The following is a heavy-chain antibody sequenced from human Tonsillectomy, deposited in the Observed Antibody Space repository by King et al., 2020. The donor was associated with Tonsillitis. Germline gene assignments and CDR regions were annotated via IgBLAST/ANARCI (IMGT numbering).Heavy chain of an antibody. CDR3: AKQRGGYCSGGICYIYYGMDV. CDR1: GFTFTSYG. CDR2: YDGGNK. J-gene: IGHJ6*02. Sequence: VQLVESGGGVVQPGRSLRLSCAASGFTFTSYGMHWGRQAPGKGLEGVAVYDGGNKDYADPVKGLFTISRDNSKNTLSLQMNSLRAEDTAVYYCAKQRGGYCSGGICYIYYGMDVWGQGTTVTVSS. V-gene: IGHV3-30*18. D-gene: IGHD2-15*01.